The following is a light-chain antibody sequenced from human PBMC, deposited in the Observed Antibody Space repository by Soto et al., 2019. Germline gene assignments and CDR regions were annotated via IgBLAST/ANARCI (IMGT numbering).Light chain of an antibody. Sequence: DIQMTQSPSSLSASVGDRVTITCRASLGISNYLAWYQQKPGKVPKLLIYAASTLQSGVPSRFSGSGSGTDFTLTISSLHPEDVATYYCQKYNSAPWTFGQGTKVEIK. CDR2: AAS. CDR3: QKYNSAPWT. CDR1: LGISNY. V-gene: IGKV1-27*01. J-gene: IGKJ1*01.